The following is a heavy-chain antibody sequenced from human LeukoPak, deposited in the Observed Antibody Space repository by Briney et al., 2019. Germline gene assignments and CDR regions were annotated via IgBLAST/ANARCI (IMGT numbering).Heavy chain of an antibody. J-gene: IGHJ4*02. V-gene: IGHV1-8*01. CDR1: GYTFTSYD. CDR2: MNPNSGNT. D-gene: IGHD3-10*01. CDR3: ARGPLHYRMYYFDY. Sequence: ASVKVSCKASGYTFTSYDINWVRQATGQGLEWMGWMNPNSGNTGYAQKFQGRVTMTRNTSISTAYMELSSLRSEDTAVYYCARGPLHYRMYYFDYWGQGTLVTVSS.